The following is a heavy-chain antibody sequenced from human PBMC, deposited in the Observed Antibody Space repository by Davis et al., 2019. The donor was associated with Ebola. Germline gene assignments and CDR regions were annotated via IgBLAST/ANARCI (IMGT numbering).Heavy chain of an antibody. D-gene: IGHD6-13*01. J-gene: IGHJ4*02. CDR1: GFTFSNYA. CDR2: ISYDGSNK. CDR3: ARDRQQLLYYFDY. V-gene: IGHV3-30*04. Sequence: GGSLRLSCAASGFTFSNYAMHWVRQAPGKGLEWVAVISYDGSNKYYADSVKGRFTISRDNSKNTLYLQMNSLRAEDTAVYYCARDRQQLLYYFDYWGQGTLVTVSS.